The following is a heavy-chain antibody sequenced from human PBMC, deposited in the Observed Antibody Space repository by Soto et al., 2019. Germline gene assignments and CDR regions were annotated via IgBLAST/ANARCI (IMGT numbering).Heavy chain of an antibody. CDR3: ERHSDCSSTSCLTWYYGMDV. D-gene: IGHD2-2*01. Sequence: PGESLKISCKGSGYSFTSYLISWVRQMPVKGLEWMGRIDPSDSYTNYSPSFQGHVTISADKSISTAYLQWSSLKASDTAMYYCERHSDCSSTSCLTWYYGMDVWGQGTTVTVSS. V-gene: IGHV5-10-1*01. J-gene: IGHJ6*02. CDR1: GYSFTSYL. CDR2: IDPSDSYT.